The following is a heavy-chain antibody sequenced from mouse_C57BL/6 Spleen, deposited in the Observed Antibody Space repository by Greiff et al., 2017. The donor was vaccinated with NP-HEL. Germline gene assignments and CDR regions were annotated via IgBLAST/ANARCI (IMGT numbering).Heavy chain of an antibody. CDR1: GYTFTDYY. CDR3: ARREGYGSSHFDY. D-gene: IGHD1-1*01. V-gene: IGHV1-26*01. Sequence: EVQLQQSGPELVKPGASVKISCKASGYTFTDYYMNWVKQSHGKSLEWIGDINPNNGGTSYNQKFKGKATLTVDKSSSTAYMELRSLTSEDSAVYYCARREGYGSSHFDYWGQGTTLTVSS. CDR2: INPNNGGT. J-gene: IGHJ2*01.